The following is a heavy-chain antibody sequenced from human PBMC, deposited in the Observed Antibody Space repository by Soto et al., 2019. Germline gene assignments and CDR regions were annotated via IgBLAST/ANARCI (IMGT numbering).Heavy chain of an antibody. CDR2: IIPIFGTA. V-gene: IGHV1-69*13. J-gene: IGHJ6*02. CDR1: GGTFSSYA. CDR3: ARDQFYGAHYYYGMDV. Sequence: SVKVSCKASGGTFSSYAISWVRQAPGQGLEWMGGIIPIFGTANYAQKFQGRVTITADESTSTAYMELSSLRSEDTAVYYCARDQFYGAHYYYGMDVWGQGTTVTVSS. D-gene: IGHD4-17*01.